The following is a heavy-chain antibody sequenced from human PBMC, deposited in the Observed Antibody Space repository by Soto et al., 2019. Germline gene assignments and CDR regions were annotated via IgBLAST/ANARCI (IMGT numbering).Heavy chain of an antibody. D-gene: IGHD3-9*01. Sequence: QVTLKESGPVLVKPTETLTLTCTVSGFSLSNTRMGVSWIRQPPGKALEWLAHIFSKDEKSYTTSLKSRLTISKDTSKSQVVLTMTNMDPVDTATYYCARISLSVTINGYGMDVWGQGTTVTVSS. J-gene: IGHJ6*02. CDR1: GFSLSNTRMG. CDR3: ARISLSVTINGYGMDV. V-gene: IGHV2-26*01. CDR2: IFSKDEK.